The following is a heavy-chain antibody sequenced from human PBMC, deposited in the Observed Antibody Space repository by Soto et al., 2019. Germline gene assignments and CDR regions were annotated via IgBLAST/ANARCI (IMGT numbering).Heavy chain of an antibody. CDR3: AKDLDSGGWYPPAGMDV. V-gene: IGHV3-23*01. J-gene: IGHJ6*02. CDR2: ISGSGGST. CDR1: GFTFSSYA. D-gene: IGHD6-19*01. Sequence: GGSLRLSCAASGFTFSSYAMSWVRQAPGKGLEWVSAISGSGGSTYYADSVKGRFTISRDNSKNTLYLQMNSLRAEDTAVYYCAKDLDSGGWYPPAGMDVWGQGTTVTVSS.